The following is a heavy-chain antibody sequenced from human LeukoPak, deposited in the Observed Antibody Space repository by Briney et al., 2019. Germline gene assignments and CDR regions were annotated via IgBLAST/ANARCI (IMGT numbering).Heavy chain of an antibody. D-gene: IGHD6-13*01. CDR2: ISYDGSNK. Sequence: PGRSLRLSCAASGFTFSSYAMHWARQAPGKGLEWVAVISYDGSNKYYADSVKGRFTISRDNSKNTLYLQMNSLRAEDTAVYYCAREEQLVIYYYYYGMDVWGKGTTVTVSS. CDR3: AREEQLVIYYYYYGMDV. J-gene: IGHJ6*04. CDR1: GFTFSSYA. V-gene: IGHV3-30*04.